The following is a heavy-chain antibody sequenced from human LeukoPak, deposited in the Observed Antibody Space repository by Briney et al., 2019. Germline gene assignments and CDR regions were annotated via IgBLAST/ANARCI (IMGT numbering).Heavy chain of an antibody. CDR3: ARASWVSNADAVC. D-gene: IGHD1-1*01. J-gene: IGHJ1*01. Sequence: PGGSLRLSCAASGFTSTNYAMNWVRQAPGKGLEWVSVLIGSSGSTDYADSVKGRFTISRDISKNTLFLQMNSLRAEDTAIYYCARASWVSNADAVCWGQGTRVSVSS. CDR1: GFTSTNYA. CDR2: LIGSSGST. V-gene: IGHV3-23*01.